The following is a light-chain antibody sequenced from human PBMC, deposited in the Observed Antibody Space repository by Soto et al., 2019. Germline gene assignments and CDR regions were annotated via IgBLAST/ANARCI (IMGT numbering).Light chain of an antibody. CDR1: SSDVGGYNY. V-gene: IGLV2-14*01. CDR2: DVS. Sequence: QSALTQPASVSGSPGQSITISCTGTSSDVGGYNYVSWYQQHPGKAPKLMIYDVSNRPSGVSNRFSGSKSGNTASLTISGLQAEDEADYYSSSYKSSTTPFYLSGAGTTLPVL. J-gene: IGLJ1*01. CDR3: SSYKSSTTPFYL.